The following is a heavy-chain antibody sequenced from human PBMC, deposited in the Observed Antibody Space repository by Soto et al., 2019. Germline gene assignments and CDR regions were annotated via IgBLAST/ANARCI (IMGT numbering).Heavy chain of an antibody. D-gene: IGHD2-2*01. Sequence: GGSLRLSCAASGFTFSSYWMSWVRQAPGKGLEWVANKKQDGSEKYYVDSVKGRFTISRDNAKNSLYLQMNSLRAEDTAVYYCARQDIVVVPAAMYYFDYWGQGTLVTVLL. J-gene: IGHJ4*02. V-gene: IGHV3-7*01. CDR2: KKQDGSEK. CDR1: GFTFSSYW. CDR3: ARQDIVVVPAAMYYFDY.